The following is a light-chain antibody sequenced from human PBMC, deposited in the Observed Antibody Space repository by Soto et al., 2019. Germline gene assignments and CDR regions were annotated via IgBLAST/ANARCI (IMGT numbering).Light chain of an antibody. J-gene: IGLJ2*01. V-gene: IGLV1-40*01. CDR1: SSNIGAGYD. Sequence: QSVLTQPPSVSGAPGQRVTISCTGSSSNIGAGYDAHWYQQLPGTAPKLLIYGNSNRPSGVPDRFSGSKSGTSASLAITGLQAEDEADYYCQSYDSSRNVVFGGGTKLTVL. CDR3: QSYDSSRNVV. CDR2: GNS.